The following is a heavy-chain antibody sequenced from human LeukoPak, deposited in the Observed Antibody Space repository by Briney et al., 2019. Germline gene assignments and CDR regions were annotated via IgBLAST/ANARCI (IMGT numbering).Heavy chain of an antibody. J-gene: IGHJ4*02. D-gene: IGHD6-19*01. CDR3: AKLAGIRGWFVYYFDY. CDR1: GFTFGTHA. Sequence: PGGSLRLSCAASGFTFGTHAMTWVRQAPGKGLEWVSGMSGRGDTSYYADSVKGRFTISRDNSKNTLFLQMNSLRDEDTAVYYCAKLAGIRGWFVYYFDYWGQGTLVTVS. CDR2: MSGRGDTS. V-gene: IGHV3-23*01.